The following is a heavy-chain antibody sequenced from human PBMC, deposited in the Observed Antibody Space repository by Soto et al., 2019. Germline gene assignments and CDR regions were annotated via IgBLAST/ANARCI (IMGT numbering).Heavy chain of an antibody. J-gene: IGHJ6*02. V-gene: IGHV3-33*01. CDR2: IWYDGSNK. CDR1: GFTFSSYG. D-gene: IGHD2-2*01. Sequence: QVQLVESGGGVVQPGRSLRLSCAASGFTFSSYGMHWVRQAPGKGLEWVAVIWYDGSNKYYADSVKGRFTISRDNSKNTLYLQMNSLRAEDTAVYYCARVLCSSTSCNLLNYGMDVWGQGTTVTVSS. CDR3: ARVLCSSTSCNLLNYGMDV.